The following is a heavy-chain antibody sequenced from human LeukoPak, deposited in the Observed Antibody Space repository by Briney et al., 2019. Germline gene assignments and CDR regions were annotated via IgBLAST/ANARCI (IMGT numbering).Heavy chain of an antibody. Sequence: PSETLSLTCTVSGGAISSYYWSWIRQPPGKGLEWIGYISYSGGTNYKPSLKSRVTISLDTSRNHFSLKLSSVTAADTAVYYCARSAGGATPCYYGMDDWGQGTTVTVSS. V-gene: IGHV4-59*01. CDR1: GGAISSYY. CDR3: ARSAGGATPCYYGMDD. CDR2: ISYSGGT. D-gene: IGHD3-16*01. J-gene: IGHJ6*02.